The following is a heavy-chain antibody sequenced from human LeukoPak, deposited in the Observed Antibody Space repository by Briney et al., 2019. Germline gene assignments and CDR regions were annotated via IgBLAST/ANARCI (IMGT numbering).Heavy chain of an antibody. D-gene: IGHD3-22*01. CDR2: IRNKGNSYTT. V-gene: IGHV3-72*01. CDR3: ARDRYDSSGYYQGDV. Sequence: GGSLRLSCAASGFTFSDHYMDWVRQAPGKGLEWVGRIRNKGNSYTTEYAASVKGRFTISRDDSKNSLYLQMNSLRAEDTAVYYCARDRYDSSGYYQGDVWGQGTTVTVSS. J-gene: IGHJ6*02. CDR1: GFTFSDHY.